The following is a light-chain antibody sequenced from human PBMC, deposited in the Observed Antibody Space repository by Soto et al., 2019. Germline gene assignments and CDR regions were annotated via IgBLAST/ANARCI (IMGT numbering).Light chain of an antibody. Sequence: EIVLTQSPGTLSLSPGERATLSCRASQSFSSSYLAWYQQKPGQAPRLLIYGASSRATGIPDRFSGSGSGTYFTLTISRVEPEDFAVYYCQQYGSSPFTFGPGTKVDIK. CDR1: QSFSSSY. J-gene: IGKJ3*01. V-gene: IGKV3-20*01. CDR3: QQYGSSPFT. CDR2: GAS.